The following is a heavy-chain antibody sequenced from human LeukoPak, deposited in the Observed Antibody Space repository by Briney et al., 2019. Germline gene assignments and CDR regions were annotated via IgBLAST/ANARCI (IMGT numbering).Heavy chain of an antibody. Sequence: SETLSLTCTVSGGSISSYYWSWIRQPPGKGLEWIGYIYYSGSTNYNPSLKSRVTISVDTSKNQFSLKLSSVTAADTAVYYCARFTYGDYAGYFDYWGQGTLVTVSS. CDR1: GGSISSYY. D-gene: IGHD4-17*01. V-gene: IGHV4-59*08. CDR2: IYYSGST. J-gene: IGHJ4*02. CDR3: ARFTYGDYAGYFDY.